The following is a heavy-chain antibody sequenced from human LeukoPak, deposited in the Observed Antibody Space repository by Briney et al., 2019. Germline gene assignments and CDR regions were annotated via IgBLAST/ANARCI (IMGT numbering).Heavy chain of an antibody. Sequence: SETLSLTCTVSGGSISSYYWSWIRQPPGKGLEWIGYIYYSGSTNYNPSLKSRVTISVDTSKNQFSLKLSSVTAADTAVYYCARAEVVAAATHRWFDPWGQGTLVTVSS. V-gene: IGHV4-59*01. CDR2: IYYSGST. CDR3: ARAEVVAAATHRWFDP. J-gene: IGHJ5*02. CDR1: GGSISSYY. D-gene: IGHD2-15*01.